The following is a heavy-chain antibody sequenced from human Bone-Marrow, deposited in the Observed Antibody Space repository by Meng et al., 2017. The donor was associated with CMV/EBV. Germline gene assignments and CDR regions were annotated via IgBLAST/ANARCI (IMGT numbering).Heavy chain of an antibody. J-gene: IGHJ6*02. CDR2: INPNSGGT. CDR1: GYTFTGYY. D-gene: IGHD1-1*01. CDR3: ARDQVAAQLELAYYGMDV. Sequence: ASVKVSCKASGYTFTGYYMHWVRQAHGQGLEWMGWINPNSGGTNYAQKFQGRVTMTRDTSISTAYMELSRLRSDDTAVYYCARDQVAAQLELAYYGMDVWGQATTVTVSS. V-gene: IGHV1-2*02.